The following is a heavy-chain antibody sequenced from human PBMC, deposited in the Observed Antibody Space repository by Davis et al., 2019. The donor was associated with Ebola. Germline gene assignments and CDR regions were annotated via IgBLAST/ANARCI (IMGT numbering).Heavy chain of an antibody. J-gene: IGHJ6*02. D-gene: IGHD3-10*01. CDR2: IYYSGST. CDR3: ARLYYYGSGSYYNPLYYYGMDV. Sequence: SETLSLTCTVSGGSISSSSYYWGWIRQPPGKGLVWIGSIYYSGSTYYNPSLKSRVTISVDTSKNQFSLKLSSVTAADTAVYYCARLYYYGSGSYYNPLYYYGMDVWGQGTTVTVSS. CDR1: GGSISSSSYY. V-gene: IGHV4-39*01.